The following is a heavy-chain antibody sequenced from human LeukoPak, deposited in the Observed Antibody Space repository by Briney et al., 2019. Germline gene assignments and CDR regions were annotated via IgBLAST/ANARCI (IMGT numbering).Heavy chain of an antibody. CDR1: GYSISSSNW. V-gene: IGHV4-28*01. Sequence: SETLSLTCAVSGYSISSSNWWGWIRQPPGKGLEWIGYIYYSGSTYYNPSLKSRVTMSVDTSKNQFSLKLSSVTAVDTAVYYCARTESGVDCSGGSGYHLGDAFDIWGQGTMVTVSS. D-gene: IGHD2-15*01. CDR2: IYYSGST. J-gene: IGHJ3*02. CDR3: ARTESGVDCSGGSGYHLGDAFDI.